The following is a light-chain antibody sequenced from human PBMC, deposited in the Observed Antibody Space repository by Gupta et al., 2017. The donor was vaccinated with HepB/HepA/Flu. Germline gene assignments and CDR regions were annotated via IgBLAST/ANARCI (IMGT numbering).Light chain of an antibody. CDR1: QSIASY. Sequence: DIQMTQSPSSLSASLGDRVTITCRASQSIASYLNWYEKRPGKAPKLLISSASSLQSGVPSRFSGSGSGTEFSLTISRLRSEDSTTYYCQQGVTLPRTFGQGTKVEI. V-gene: IGKV1-39*01. CDR2: SAS. CDR3: QQGVTLPRT. J-gene: IGKJ1*01.